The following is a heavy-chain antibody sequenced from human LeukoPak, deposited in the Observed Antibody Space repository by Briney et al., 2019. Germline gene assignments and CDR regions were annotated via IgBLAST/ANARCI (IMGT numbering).Heavy chain of an antibody. V-gene: IGHV3-23*01. CDR2: ISGSGGST. CDR1: GFTFSSYA. D-gene: IGHD3-10*01. CDR3: AKFGATMVRGPGKPNWFDP. Sequence: SGGSLRLSCAASGFTFSSYAMSWVRQAPGKGLEWVSAISGSGGSTYYADSVKGRFTISRDNSKNTLYLQMNSLRAEDTAVYYCAKFGATMVRGPGKPNWFDPWGQGTLVTVSS. J-gene: IGHJ5*02.